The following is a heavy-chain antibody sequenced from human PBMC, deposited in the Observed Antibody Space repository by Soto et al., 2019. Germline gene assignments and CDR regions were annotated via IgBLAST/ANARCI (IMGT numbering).Heavy chain of an antibody. CDR2: IYYSGST. J-gene: IGHJ4*02. D-gene: IGHD3-16*01. V-gene: IGHV4-31*03. CDR1: GGSISSGGYY. CDR3: ARRGDVQTFDY. Sequence: PSETLSLTCTVSGGSISSGGYYWSWIRQHPGKGLEWIGYIYYSGSTYYNPSLKSRVTISVDTSKNQFSLKLSSVTAADTAVYYCARRGDVQTFDYWGQGTLVTVSS.